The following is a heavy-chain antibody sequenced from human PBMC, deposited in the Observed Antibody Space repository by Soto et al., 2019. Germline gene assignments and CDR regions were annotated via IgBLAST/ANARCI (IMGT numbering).Heavy chain of an antibody. J-gene: IGHJ4*02. CDR2: INDNSGAT. CDR1: GYTFTDYY. D-gene: IGHD6-13*01. Sequence: ASVNVSCKASGYTFTDYYMHWVRLAPGQGLECMGWINDNSGATRYSQRFQGRVTLTRDTSISTAYMELSSLRSDDTAVYYCARDSAAAAGLSFDSWGQGTLVTVSS. V-gene: IGHV1-2*02. CDR3: ARDSAAAAGLSFDS.